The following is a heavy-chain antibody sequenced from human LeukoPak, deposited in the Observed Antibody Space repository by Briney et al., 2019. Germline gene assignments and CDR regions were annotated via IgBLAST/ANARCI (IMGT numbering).Heavy chain of an antibody. V-gene: IGHV3-30*04. J-gene: IGHJ4*02. CDR3: ARIFSSAWGELGY. D-gene: IGHD6-19*01. Sequence: GGSLRLSCAASGFTFSSYAMHWVRQAPGKGLEWVAVISYDGSNKYYADSVKGRFTISRDNSKNTLYLQMNSLRAEDTAVYYCARIFSSAWGELGYWGQGTLVTVSS. CDR2: ISYDGSNK. CDR1: GFTFSSYA.